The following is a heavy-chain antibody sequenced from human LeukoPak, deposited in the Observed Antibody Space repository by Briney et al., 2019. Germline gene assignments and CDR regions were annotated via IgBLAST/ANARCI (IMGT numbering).Heavy chain of an antibody. CDR1: GYTFTSYD. CDR3: ARAPHGSGSYRFDY. J-gene: IGHJ4*02. CDR2: MNPNSGNT. D-gene: IGHD3-10*01. Sequence: ASVKVSCKASGYTFTSYDINWVRQATGQGLEWMGWMNPNSGNTGYAQKFQGRVTMTRNTSISTAYMELSSLRFEDTAVYYCARAPHGSGSYRFDYWGQGTLVTVSS. V-gene: IGHV1-8*01.